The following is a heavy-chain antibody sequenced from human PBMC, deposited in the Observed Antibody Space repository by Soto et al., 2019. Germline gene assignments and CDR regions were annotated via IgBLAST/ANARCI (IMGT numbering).Heavy chain of an antibody. D-gene: IGHD6-19*01. CDR3: ARPKGTYSSGYYYFDF. Sequence: QVQLEQSGVEVKQPGSSVRVSCKTSGGTFSTYAINWVRQAPGQGLEWMGAIIPLFGTADYSQKFQGRVTMTADESTSTAYMELSSLRADDTAVYFCARPKGTYSSGYYYFDFWGQGTLVTVSS. CDR2: IIPLFGTA. V-gene: IGHV1-69*01. CDR1: GGTFSTYA. J-gene: IGHJ4*02.